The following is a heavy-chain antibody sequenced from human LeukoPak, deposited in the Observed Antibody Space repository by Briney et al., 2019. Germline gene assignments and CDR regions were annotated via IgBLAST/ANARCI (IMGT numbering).Heavy chain of an antibody. D-gene: IGHD3-10*01. J-gene: IGHJ4*02. CDR2: IYYSGST. CDR1: GGSISSSTYY. CDR3: ARDPSGHFDY. Sequence: PSETLSLTCTVSGGSISSSTYYWGWLRQPPGKGLEWIGTIYYSGSTYYNPSLKSRATISVDTSKNQFSLKLSSVTAADTAVYYCARDPSGHFDYWGQGTLVTVSS. V-gene: IGHV4-39*07.